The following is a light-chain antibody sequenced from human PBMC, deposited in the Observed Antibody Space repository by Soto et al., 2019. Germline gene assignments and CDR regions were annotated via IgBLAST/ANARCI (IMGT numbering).Light chain of an antibody. Sequence: QSALTQPRSVSASPGQSVTISCTGSSSDIGDYVSWYQQCPGKAPRLLIYDVNKRRSGVPARFSGSKSVNTASLTISGLQTEDEADYFCWSYPGSYIWLFGGGTKLTVL. J-gene: IGLJ3*02. CDR3: WSYPGSYIWL. CDR2: DVN. CDR1: SSDIGDY. V-gene: IGLV2-11*01.